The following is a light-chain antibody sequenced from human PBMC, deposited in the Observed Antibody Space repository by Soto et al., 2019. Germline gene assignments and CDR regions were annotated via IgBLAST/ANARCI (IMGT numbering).Light chain of an antibody. CDR3: QQRDNWLT. CDR2: DTF. Sequence: DIVLTQSPTTLSSSPGDRATLSCRASQGLSNYLAWYQQKPGQAPRLLIYDTFSWHTDTPARFSGSGSGTDFTLTINSLQPEDFAAYYCQQRDNWLTFGGGTKVEI. CDR1: QGLSNY. V-gene: IGKV3-11*01. J-gene: IGKJ4*01.